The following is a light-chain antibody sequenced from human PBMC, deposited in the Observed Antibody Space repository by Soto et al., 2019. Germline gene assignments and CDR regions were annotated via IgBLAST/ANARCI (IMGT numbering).Light chain of an antibody. CDR3: QQYGSSPWT. Sequence: EIVLTQSPGTLSLSPGERATLSCRASQSVSSSYLAWYQQKPGQAPRLLIYGASSRATDIPDSFSGSGSGTDFTLTISRLEPEDFAVYYCQQYGSSPWTLGQGNKVEIK. CDR1: QSVSSSY. J-gene: IGKJ1*01. V-gene: IGKV3-20*01. CDR2: GAS.